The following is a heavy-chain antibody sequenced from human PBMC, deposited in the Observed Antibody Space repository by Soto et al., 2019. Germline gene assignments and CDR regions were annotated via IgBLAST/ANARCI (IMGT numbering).Heavy chain of an antibody. J-gene: IGHJ6*03. CDR2: IYYSGST. CDR1: GGSISSYY. Sequence: SETLSLTCTVSGGSISSYYWSWIRQPPGKGLEWIGYIYYSGSTNYNPSLKSRVTISVDTSKNQFSLKLGSVTAADPAVYYCARGGSGYDRHDGGYYYYYMDVWGKGTTVTVSS. D-gene: IGHD5-12*01. V-gene: IGHV4-59*01. CDR3: ARGGSGYDRHDGGYYYYYMDV.